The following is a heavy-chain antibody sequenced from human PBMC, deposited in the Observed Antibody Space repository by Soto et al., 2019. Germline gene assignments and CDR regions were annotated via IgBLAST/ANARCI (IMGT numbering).Heavy chain of an antibody. V-gene: IGHV3-30*18. J-gene: IGHJ6*03. CDR1: GFTFSSYG. CDR3: AKDREPTYFDDGSNYYYYYRDV. D-gene: IGHD3-9*01. Sequence: QVQLVESGGGVVQPGRSLRLSCAASGFTFSSYGMHWVRQAPGKGLEWVAVISYDGSNKYYVDSVKGRFTYSRDNSKNTLYLQMNSMRAEDTAVYYCAKDREPTYFDDGSNYYYYYRDVWGKGTTVTVSS. CDR2: ISYDGSNK.